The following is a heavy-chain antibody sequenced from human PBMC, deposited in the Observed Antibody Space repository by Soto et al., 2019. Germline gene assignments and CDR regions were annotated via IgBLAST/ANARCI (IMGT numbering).Heavy chain of an antibody. J-gene: IGHJ4*02. Sequence: EVQLVESGGGLVKPGGSLRLSCAASGFTFSSYSMNWVRQAPGKGLEWVSSISSSSSYIYYADSVKGRFTISRDNAKNSLYLQMNRLRAADTDVYYCARDMGGGYCSGGSCYWGQGTLVTVSS. CDR1: GFTFSSYS. V-gene: IGHV3-21*01. D-gene: IGHD2-15*01. CDR2: ISSSSSYI. CDR3: ARDMGGGYCSGGSCY.